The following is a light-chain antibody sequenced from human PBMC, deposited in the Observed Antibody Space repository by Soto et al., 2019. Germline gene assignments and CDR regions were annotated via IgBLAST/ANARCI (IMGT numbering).Light chain of an antibody. Sequence: EIVMTQSPATLSVSPGERAALSCRATQSGSSNLAWYQQKPGQAPRLLIYGASTRATGIPARFSGSGSGTEFTLTISSLQSEDFAVYYCQQYNSWPLTFGGGTKVDIK. CDR3: QQYNSWPLT. CDR2: GAS. CDR1: QSGSSN. J-gene: IGKJ4*01. V-gene: IGKV3-15*01.